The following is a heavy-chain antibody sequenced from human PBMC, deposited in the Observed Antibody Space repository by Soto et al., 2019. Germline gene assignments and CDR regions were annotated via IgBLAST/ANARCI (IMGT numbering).Heavy chain of an antibody. CDR2: ISAYNGNT. CDR1: GYTFTSYG. CDR3: ARDWRVVVVAATAYYYYGMDV. J-gene: IGHJ6*02. V-gene: IGHV1-18*01. Sequence: QVQLVQSGAEVKKPGASVKVSCKASGYTFTSYGISWVRQAPGQGLEWMGWISAYNGNTNYAQKLQGRVTMTTDTSTSTAYMELRSLRSDDTAVYYCARDWRVVVVAATAYYYYGMDVWGQGTTVTVSS. D-gene: IGHD2-15*01.